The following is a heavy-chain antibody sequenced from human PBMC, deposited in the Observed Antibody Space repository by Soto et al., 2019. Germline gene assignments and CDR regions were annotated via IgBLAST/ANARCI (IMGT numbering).Heavy chain of an antibody. CDR3: AREYGFDY. CDR2: INHSGST. Sequence: SDTLSLTYTFYGLSFSCYYWSWIRQPPGKGLEWIGEINHSGSTNYNPSLKSRVTISVDTSKNQFSLKLNSVTAADTAVYYCAREYGFDYWGQGTLVNVSS. CDR1: GLSFSCYY. V-gene: IGHV4-34*01. J-gene: IGHJ4*02. D-gene: IGHD4-17*01.